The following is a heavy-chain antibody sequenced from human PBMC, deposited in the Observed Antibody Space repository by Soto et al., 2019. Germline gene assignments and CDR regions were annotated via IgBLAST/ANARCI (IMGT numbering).Heavy chain of an antibody. CDR3: ARGHHDNLDY. D-gene: IGHD3-22*01. CDR2: INHSGST. J-gene: IGHJ4*02. Sequence: PSETLSLTCAVYGGSFSGYYWSWIRQPPGKGLEWIGEINHSGSTNYNPSLKSRVTISVDTSKNQFSLKLSSVTAADTAVYYCARGHHDNLDYWGQGTMVTVSS. V-gene: IGHV4-34*01. CDR1: GGSFSGYY.